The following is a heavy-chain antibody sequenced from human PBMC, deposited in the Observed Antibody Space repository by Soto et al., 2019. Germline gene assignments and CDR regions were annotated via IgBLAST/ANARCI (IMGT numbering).Heavy chain of an antibody. J-gene: IGHJ4*02. D-gene: IGHD3-9*01. Sequence: SVKVSCKASGGTFSSYAISWLRQAPGQGLEWMGGIIPIFGTANYAQKFQGRVTITADESTSTAYMELSSLRSEDTAVYYCASRYYDILPGYSASAPYYFDYWGKGTLVTVSS. CDR3: ASRYYDILPGYSASAPYYFDY. CDR1: GGTFSSYA. V-gene: IGHV1-69*13. CDR2: IIPIFGTA.